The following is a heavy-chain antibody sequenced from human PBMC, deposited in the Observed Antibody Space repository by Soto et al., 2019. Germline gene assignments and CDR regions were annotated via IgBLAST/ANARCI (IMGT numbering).Heavy chain of an antibody. V-gene: IGHV1-18*01. Sequence: ASVKVSCKASGYTFTSYGISWVRQAPGQGLEWMGWISAYNGNTNCAQKLQGRVTMTTDTSTSTAYMELRSLRSDDTAVYYCVVAAQPYYFDYWGQGTLVTVSS. CDR2: ISAYNGNT. J-gene: IGHJ4*02. D-gene: IGHD2-15*01. CDR3: VVAAQPYYFDY. CDR1: GYTFTSYG.